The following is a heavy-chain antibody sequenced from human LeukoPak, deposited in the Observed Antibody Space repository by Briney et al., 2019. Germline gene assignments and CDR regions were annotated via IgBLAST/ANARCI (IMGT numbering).Heavy chain of an antibody. CDR3: SKECSGYDYYFDY. CDR1: GSTFSSYG. Sequence: GSLRLSCAASGSTFSSYGMHWLRQAPGKGLEWVAVISYDGSNKYYADSVKGRFTISRDNSKNTLYLQMNSLRAEDTAVYYCSKECSGYDYYFDYWGRGTLVTVSS. V-gene: IGHV3-30*18. J-gene: IGHJ4*02. D-gene: IGHD5-12*01. CDR2: ISYDGSNK.